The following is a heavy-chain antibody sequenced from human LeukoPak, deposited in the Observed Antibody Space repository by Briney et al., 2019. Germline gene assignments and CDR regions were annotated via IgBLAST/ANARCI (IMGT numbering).Heavy chain of an antibody. J-gene: IGHJ3*01. V-gene: IGHV3-20*04. CDR2: LNWNGGNT. CDR1: GYIFGDYG. D-gene: IGHD2/OR15-2a*01. Sequence: GGSLRLSCAGSGYIFGDYGMIWVRQAPGKGLEWVSGLNWNGGNTEYADSVRGRFTISGDNAKNCLFLLMDSLRVEDTVLYYCARDTAVGGFYPKTFPLWGQRTMVTVP. CDR3: ARDTAVGGFYPKTFPL.